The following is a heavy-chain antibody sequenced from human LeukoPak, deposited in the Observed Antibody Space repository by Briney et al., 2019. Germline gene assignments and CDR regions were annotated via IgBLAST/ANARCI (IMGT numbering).Heavy chain of an antibody. D-gene: IGHD3-10*01. CDR2: IYHSGGT. Sequence: SETLSLTCTVSGYSISSGYYWGWIRQPPGKGPEWIGNIYHSGGTYYNPSLKSRVTVSVDTSKNQFSLKLTSVTAADTAVYYCVRGPYGSGISNWFDPWGQGTLVTVSS. J-gene: IGHJ5*02. V-gene: IGHV4-38-2*02. CDR3: VRGPYGSGISNWFDP. CDR1: GYSISSGYY.